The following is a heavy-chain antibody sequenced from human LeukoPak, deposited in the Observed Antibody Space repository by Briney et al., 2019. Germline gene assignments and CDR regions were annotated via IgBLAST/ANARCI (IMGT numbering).Heavy chain of an antibody. CDR2: ISGYNGNT. Sequence: ASVKVSCKASGYNIGTYGMSWVRQAPGQGLEYMGWISGYNGNTHYARKFQGRVTMTTDTSTSTAYMELRNLRSDDTAVYYCARNAEWEPRSWFDPWGQGTLVTVSS. J-gene: IGHJ5*02. V-gene: IGHV1-18*01. CDR3: ARNAEWEPRSWFDP. D-gene: IGHD1-26*01. CDR1: GYNIGTYG.